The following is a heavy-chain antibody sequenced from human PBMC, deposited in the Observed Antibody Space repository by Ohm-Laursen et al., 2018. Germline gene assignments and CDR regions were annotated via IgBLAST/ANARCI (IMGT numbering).Heavy chain of an antibody. CDR2: IKQDGIVK. V-gene: IGHV3-7*01. Sequence: SLRLSCTASGFTFSSYWMSWVRQAPGKGLEWVANIKQDGIVKYYVDSVKGRFTISRDNAKNSVYLQLNSLRNEDTAVYYCARDDDGEDYWGQGTLVTVSP. D-gene: IGHD4-17*01. J-gene: IGHJ4*02. CDR1: GFTFSSYW. CDR3: ARDDDGEDY.